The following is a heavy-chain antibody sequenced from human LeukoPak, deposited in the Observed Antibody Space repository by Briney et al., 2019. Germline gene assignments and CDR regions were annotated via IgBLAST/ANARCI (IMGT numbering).Heavy chain of an antibody. CDR2: TSYDGSTT. Sequence: GGSLRPSCAASGFTFNSYAMHWVRQAPGKGLAWVAVTSYDGSTTYYADSVKGRCTISRDNSKNTLYLQMNSLRPEDTAVYYCARIAPYTNGWFGALDVWGRGTVVTVSS. J-gene: IGHJ3*01. V-gene: IGHV3-30-3*01. CDR1: GFTFNSYA. D-gene: IGHD6-19*01. CDR3: ARIAPYTNGWFGALDV.